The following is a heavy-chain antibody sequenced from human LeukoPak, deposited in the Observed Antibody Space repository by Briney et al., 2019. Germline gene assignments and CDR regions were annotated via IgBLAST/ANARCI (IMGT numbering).Heavy chain of an antibody. CDR2: MNPNSGNT. CDR3: ARANRGAVAGTRYYYYYMDV. Sequence: GASVKVSCKASGYTFTSYDINWVRQATGQGLEWMGWMNPNSGNTCYAQKFQGRGTMTRNTSIRTAYMELSSLRSEDTAVYYCARANRGAVAGTRYYYYYMDVWGKGTTVTVSS. V-gene: IGHV1-8*01. J-gene: IGHJ6*03. CDR1: GYTFTSYD. D-gene: IGHD6-19*01.